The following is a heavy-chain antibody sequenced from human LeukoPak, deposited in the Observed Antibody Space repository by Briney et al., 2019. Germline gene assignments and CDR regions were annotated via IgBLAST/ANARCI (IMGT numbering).Heavy chain of an antibody. CDR1: GFTVSRSY. J-gene: IGHJ4*02. Sequence: QPGGSLRLSCAASGFTVSRSYMSWVRQAPGKGLEWVSVIYSDGGTSYADSVKGRFAISRDNSKNTLYLQRNSLRADDTAVYYCARDLGDFGDYWGQGTLVTVSS. V-gene: IGHV3-53*01. CDR3: ARDLGDFGDY. D-gene: IGHD4-17*01. CDR2: IYSDGGT.